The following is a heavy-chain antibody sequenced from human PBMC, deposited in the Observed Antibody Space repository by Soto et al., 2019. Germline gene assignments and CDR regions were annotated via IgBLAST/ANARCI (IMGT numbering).Heavy chain of an antibody. CDR1: GGSISSSSYY. J-gene: IGHJ3*02. V-gene: IGHV4-39*01. CDR2: IYYSGST. Sequence: SETLSLTCTVSGGSISSSSYYWGWIRQPPGKGLEWIGSIYYSGSTYYNPSLKSRVTISVDTSKNQFSLKLSSVTAADTAVYYCARHYNWNHKALDIWGQGTMVTVSS. D-gene: IGHD1-20*01. CDR3: ARHYNWNHKALDI.